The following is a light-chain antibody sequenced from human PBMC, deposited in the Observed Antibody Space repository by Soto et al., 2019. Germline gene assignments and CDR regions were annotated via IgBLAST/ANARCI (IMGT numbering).Light chain of an antibody. Sequence: EIVMTQSPATLSVSPGERVTLSCRASQSVSSNLAWYQQRPGQAPRLLIYATSTRATGIPARFSGSGSGTDFTLTISSLQSEDFAVYYCQQYNNWPPWTFGQGTKGGYQ. CDR2: ATS. CDR1: QSVSSN. CDR3: QQYNNWPPWT. J-gene: IGKJ1*01. V-gene: IGKV3-15*01.